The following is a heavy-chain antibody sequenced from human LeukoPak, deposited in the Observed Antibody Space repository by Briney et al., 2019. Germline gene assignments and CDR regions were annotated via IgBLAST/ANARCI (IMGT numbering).Heavy chain of an antibody. CDR1: GYTFTGYY. CDR3: ARDHRSLSRISRAFDI. CDR2: INPNSGGT. Sequence: AAVKVSCKASGYTFTGYYMHWVRQAPGQGLEWMGWINPNSGGTNYAQKFQGRVTMTRDTSISTAYMELSRLRSDDTAVYYCARDHRSLSRISRAFDIWGQGTMVTVSS. J-gene: IGHJ3*02. D-gene: IGHD2-15*01. V-gene: IGHV1-2*02.